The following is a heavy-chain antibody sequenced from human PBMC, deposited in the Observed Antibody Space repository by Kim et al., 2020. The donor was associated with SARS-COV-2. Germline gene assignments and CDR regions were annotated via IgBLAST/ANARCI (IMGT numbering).Heavy chain of an antibody. CDR1: GFTFDDYA. CDR3: AKTYGGNSGRGNWFDP. V-gene: IGHV3-43*02. Sequence: GGSLRLSCAASGFTFDDYAMHWVRQAPGKGLEWVSLISGDGGSTYYADSVKGRFTISRDNSKNSLYLQMNSLRTEDTALYYCAKTYGGNSGRGNWFDPWGQGTLVTVSS. CDR2: ISGDGGST. J-gene: IGHJ5*02. D-gene: IGHD4-17*01.